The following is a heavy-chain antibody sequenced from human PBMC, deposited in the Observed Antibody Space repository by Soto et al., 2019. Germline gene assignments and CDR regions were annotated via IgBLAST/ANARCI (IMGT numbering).Heavy chain of an antibody. Sequence: RSLTCIVSGGSVSSSNWWSWVRQPPGKGLEWIGEIYHSGSTTYNPSLKSRATISVDKSENQFSLRLKSVTAADTAVYYCAREPYLPMARNDFWGQGAQVTVSS. CDR1: GGSVSSSNW. J-gene: IGHJ4*02. CDR3: AREPYLPMARNDF. V-gene: IGHV4-4*02. D-gene: IGHD3-10*01. CDR2: IYHSGST.